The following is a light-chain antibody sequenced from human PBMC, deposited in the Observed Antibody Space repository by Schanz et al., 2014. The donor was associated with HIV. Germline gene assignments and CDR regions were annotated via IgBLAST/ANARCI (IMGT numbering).Light chain of an antibody. CDR3: QQYGSSPT. CDR2: DAS. Sequence: EIVLTQSPGTLSLSPGERATLSCRASQSVGKYLAWYQQKPGQAPRLLIYDASNRTTGIPARFSGSGSGTGFTLTISSLEPEDFAVYYCQQYGSSPTFGQGTRVEIK. V-gene: IGKV3-11*01. CDR1: QSVGKY. J-gene: IGKJ1*01.